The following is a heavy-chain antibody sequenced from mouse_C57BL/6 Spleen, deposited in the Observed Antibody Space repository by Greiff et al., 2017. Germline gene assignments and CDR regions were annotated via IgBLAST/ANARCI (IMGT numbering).Heavy chain of an antibody. J-gene: IGHJ3*01. CDR3: TRRGYYDAFAY. V-gene: IGHV1-15*01. D-gene: IGHD1-1*01. CDR2: IDPETGGT. CDR1: GYTFTDYE. Sequence: VQVVESGAELVRPGASVTLSCKASGYTFTDYEMHWVKQTPVHGLEWIGAIDPETGGTAYNQKFKGKAILTADKSSSTAYMELRSLTSEDSAVYYCTRRGYYDAFAYWGQGTLVTVSA.